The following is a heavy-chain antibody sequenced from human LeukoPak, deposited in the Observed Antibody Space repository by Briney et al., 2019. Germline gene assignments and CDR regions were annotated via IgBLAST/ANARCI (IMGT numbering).Heavy chain of an antibody. CDR2: IYHSGST. Sequence: SETLSLTCAVSGYSISSGYYWGWIRQPPGKGLEWIGSIYHSGSTYYNPSLKSRVTISVDTSKNQFSLKLSSVTAADTAVYYCARLPPVLVVLAGYFDYWGQDTPVTVSS. D-gene: IGHD2-2*01. J-gene: IGHJ4*02. CDR3: ARLPPVLVVLAGYFDY. V-gene: IGHV4-38-2*01. CDR1: GYSISSGYY.